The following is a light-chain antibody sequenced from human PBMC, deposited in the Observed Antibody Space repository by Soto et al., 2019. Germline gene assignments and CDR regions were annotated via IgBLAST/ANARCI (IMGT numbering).Light chain of an antibody. V-gene: IGLV2-14*01. CDR2: EVS. Sequence: QSALTQPASVSGSPGQSITISCTGTSGDVGGYYYVSWYQQLPGKAPKLMIYEVSNRPSGVSNRFSGSKSGNTASLTISGLQAEDEADYYCSSYTSSSTLYVFGTGTKLTVL. CDR3: SSYTSSSTLYV. J-gene: IGLJ1*01. CDR1: SGDVGGYYY.